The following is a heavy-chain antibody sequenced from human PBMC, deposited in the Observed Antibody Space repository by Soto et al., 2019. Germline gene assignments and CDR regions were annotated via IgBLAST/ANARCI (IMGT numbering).Heavy chain of an antibody. V-gene: IGHV3-23*01. CDR1: GFIYSIYA. CDR3: AKEIAVAVATPPEY. D-gene: IGHD5-12*01. J-gene: IGHJ4*02. CDR2: ISGSGGET. Sequence: EVQLLQSGGGLVQPGGSLRLSCTASGFIYSIYAMAWVRQAPGKGLEWVSAISGSGGETYYADSVKGRFTISRDNSKNTVYLQMTNLRAEATAVYYCAKEIAVAVATPPEYWGQGTLVTVSS.